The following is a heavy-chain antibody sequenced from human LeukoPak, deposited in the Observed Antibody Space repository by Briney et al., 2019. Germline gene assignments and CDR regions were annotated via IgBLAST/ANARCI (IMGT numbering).Heavy chain of an antibody. Sequence: ASVKVSCKASGYTFTSYAMNWVRQAPGQGLEWMGWINTNTGNPTYAQGFTGRFVFSLDTSLSTAYLQISSLKAEDTAVYYCARDTQPGQQLVFAPWGQGTLVTVSS. CDR2: INTNTGNP. CDR3: ARDTQPGQQLVFAP. J-gene: IGHJ5*02. CDR1: GYTFTSYA. D-gene: IGHD6-13*01. V-gene: IGHV7-4-1*02.